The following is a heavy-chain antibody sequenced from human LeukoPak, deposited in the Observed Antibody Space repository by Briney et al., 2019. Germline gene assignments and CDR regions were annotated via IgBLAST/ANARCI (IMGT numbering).Heavy chain of an antibody. CDR3: ARDPDGDYDFDY. V-gene: IGHV3-48*01. D-gene: IGHD4-17*01. Sequence: PGGSLRLSCAASGFSFSDYGMNWVRRAPGKGLEWLSHINSNGAVIPYADSVKGRFTISRDTAKSSLYLQMNSLQIEDTAIYFCARDPDGDYDFDYWGQGTLVTVSS. J-gene: IGHJ4*02. CDR2: INSNGAVI. CDR1: GFSFSDYG.